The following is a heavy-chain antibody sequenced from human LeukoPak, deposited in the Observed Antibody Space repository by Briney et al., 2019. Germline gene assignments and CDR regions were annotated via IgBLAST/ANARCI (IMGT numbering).Heavy chain of an antibody. CDR2: INHSGST. J-gene: IGHJ4*02. V-gene: IGHV4-34*01. D-gene: IGHD4-17*01. Sequence: SETLSLTCAVYGGSFSGYYWSWIRQPPGKGLEWIGEINHSGSTNYNPSLKSRVTISVDTPKNQFSLKLSSVTAADTAVYYCASRSFGDYGLDYWGQGTLVTVSS. CDR1: GGSFSGYY. CDR3: ASRSFGDYGLDY.